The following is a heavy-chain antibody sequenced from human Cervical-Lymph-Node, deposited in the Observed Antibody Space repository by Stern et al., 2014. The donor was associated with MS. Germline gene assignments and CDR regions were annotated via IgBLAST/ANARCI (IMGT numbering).Heavy chain of an antibody. Sequence: MQLVESGGGVVQPGKSLRLSCAASGFIFRSYAMHWVRQAPGKGLEWVAVMSPDVNNKYYADSVKGRFTIPRANSTNPLYMQMNSLGPDDTALYSWARAGGGGAARPPMAHWGQGTLVTVSS. V-gene: IGHV3-30*04. CDR3: ARAGGGGAARPPMAH. J-gene: IGHJ4*02. CDR1: GFIFRSYA. CDR2: MSPDVNNK. D-gene: IGHD6-6*01.